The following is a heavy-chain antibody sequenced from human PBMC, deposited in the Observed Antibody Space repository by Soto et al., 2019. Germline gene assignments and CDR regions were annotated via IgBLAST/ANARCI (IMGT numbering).Heavy chain of an antibody. Sequence: QVQLVESGGGVVQPGRSLRLSCAASGFTFSSYGMHWVRQAPGKGLEWVAVISYDGSNKYYADSVKGRFTISRDNSKNTLYLQMNSLRAEDTAVYYCAKDLRAGVTMYPGDYWGQGTLVTVSS. CDR2: ISYDGSNK. V-gene: IGHV3-30*18. CDR3: AKDLRAGVTMYPGDY. J-gene: IGHJ4*02. D-gene: IGHD4-17*01. CDR1: GFTFSSYG.